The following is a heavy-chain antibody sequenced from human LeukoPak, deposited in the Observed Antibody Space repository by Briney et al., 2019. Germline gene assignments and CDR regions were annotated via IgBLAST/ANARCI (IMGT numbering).Heavy chain of an antibody. V-gene: IGHV3-30*18. Sequence: PGRSLRLSCAASGFTFSNYGMHWVRQAPGKGLEWVAVISYDGSNKYYADSVKGRFTISRDNSKNTLYLQMNSLRAEDTAVYYCAKDRWFGDPVDYWGQGTLVTVSS. CDR1: GFTFSNYG. CDR2: ISYDGSNK. J-gene: IGHJ4*02. CDR3: AKDRWFGDPVDY. D-gene: IGHD3-10*01.